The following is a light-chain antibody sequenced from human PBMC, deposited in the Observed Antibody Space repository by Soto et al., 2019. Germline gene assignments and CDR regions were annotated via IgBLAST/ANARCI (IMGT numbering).Light chain of an antibody. V-gene: IGKV3-20*01. CDR2: RVS. CDR3: QQYADSPFT. J-gene: IGKJ3*01. Sequence: PGERATLSCRASQSISSSYLAWYQQKPGQPPRLLISRVSIRATGIPDRFSGSGSGTAFTLTISRLEPEDFAVYFCQQYADSPFTFGPGTKVEIK. CDR1: QSISSSY.